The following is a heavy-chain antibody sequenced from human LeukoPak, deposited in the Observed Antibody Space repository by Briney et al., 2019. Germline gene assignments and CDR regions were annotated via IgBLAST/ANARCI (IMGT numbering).Heavy chain of an antibody. V-gene: IGHV3-30-3*01. CDR1: GFTFSSCA. J-gene: IGHJ3*02. D-gene: IGHD6-13*01. CDR3: ARDRRIAAAGDDAFDI. CDR2: ISYDGSNK. Sequence: GGSLRLSCAASGFTFSSCAMHWVRQAPGKGLEWVAVISYDGSNKYYADSVKGRFTISRDNSKNTLYLQMNSLRAEDTAVYYCARDRRIAAAGDDAFDIWGQGTMVTVSS.